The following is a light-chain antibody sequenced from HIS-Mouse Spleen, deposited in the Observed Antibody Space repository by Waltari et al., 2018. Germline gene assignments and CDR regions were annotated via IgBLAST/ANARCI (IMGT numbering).Light chain of an antibody. Sequence: QSALTQPASVSGSPGQSITISCTGTSSDVGGYNYVSWYQQHPGKAPNLMIYDVSNRPSGVSNRFACSKSGNTASLTISGLQAEDEADYYCSSYTSSSTLVFGGGTKLTVL. V-gene: IGLV2-14*03. CDR2: DVS. J-gene: IGLJ2*01. CDR3: SSYTSSSTLV. CDR1: SSDVGGYNY.